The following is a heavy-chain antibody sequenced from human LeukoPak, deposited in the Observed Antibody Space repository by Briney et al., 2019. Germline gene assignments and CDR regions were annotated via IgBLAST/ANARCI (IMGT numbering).Heavy chain of an antibody. Sequence: SVKVSCKASGGTFSSYAISWVRQAPGQGLEWMGRIIPILGIANYAQKFQGRVTITADKSTSTAYMELSSLRSEDTAVYYYSSQVRDYLDYWGRGTRLTAPQ. J-gene: IGHJ4*02. D-gene: IGHD4-11*01. CDR3: SSQVRDYLDY. CDR2: IIPILGIA. CDR1: GGTFSSYA. V-gene: IGHV1-69*04.